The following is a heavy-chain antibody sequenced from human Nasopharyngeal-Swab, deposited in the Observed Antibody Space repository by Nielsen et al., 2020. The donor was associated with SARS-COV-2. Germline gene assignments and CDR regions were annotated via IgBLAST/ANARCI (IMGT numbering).Heavy chain of an antibody. CDR1: GFIFSSYG. V-gene: IGHV3-21*01. D-gene: IGHD6-13*01. CDR2: ISSSSSYI. Sequence: GESLKISCAASGFIFSSYGMNWVRQAPGKGLEWVSSISSSSSYIYYADSVKGRFTISRDNAKNSLYLQMNSLRAEDTAVYYCARDRIAAAGYYYYYGMDVWGQGTTVTVSS. CDR3: ARDRIAAAGYYYYYGMDV. J-gene: IGHJ6*02.